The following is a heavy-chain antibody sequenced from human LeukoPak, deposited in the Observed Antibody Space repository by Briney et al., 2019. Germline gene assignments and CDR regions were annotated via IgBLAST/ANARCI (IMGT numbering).Heavy chain of an antibody. D-gene: IGHD5-24*01. V-gene: IGHV3-30*18. CDR2: ISYDGSNK. J-gene: IGHJ4*02. Sequence: GSLRLSCAASGFTFSSYGMHWVRQAPGKGLEWVAVISYDGSNKYYADSVKGRFTISRDNSKNTLYLQMNSLRAEDTAVYYCAKDRGLRGTEIWLQRYYFDYWGQGTLVTVSS. CDR1: GFTFSSYG. CDR3: AKDRGLRGTEIWLQRYYFDY.